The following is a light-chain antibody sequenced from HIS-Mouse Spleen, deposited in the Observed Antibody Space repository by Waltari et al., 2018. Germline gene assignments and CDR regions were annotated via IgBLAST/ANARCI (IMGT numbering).Light chain of an antibody. J-gene: IGLJ2*01. CDR3: SSYTSSSFNVV. Sequence: QSALTQPASVSGSPGQSITLSCTGTSSDGGGYNNVSWNQQHPGNAPKLMIYEVSSRPSGVSNRFSGSKSGNTASLTISGLQAEDEADYYCSSYTSSSFNVVFGGGTKLTVL. CDR1: SSDGGGYNN. V-gene: IGLV2-14*01. CDR2: EVS.